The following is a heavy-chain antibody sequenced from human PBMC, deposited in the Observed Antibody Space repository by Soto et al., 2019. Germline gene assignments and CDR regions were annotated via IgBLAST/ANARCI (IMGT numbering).Heavy chain of an antibody. Sequence: EVQLLESGGGLVQPGGSLRLSCAASGFTFSSYAMSWVRQAPGKGLEWVSAISGSGGSTYYADSVKGRFTISRDNSKNTLYLQMNSLRAEDTAVYYCAKDSPRGYSYGSFVYFDYWGRGTLVTVSS. CDR3: AKDSPRGYSYGSFVYFDY. J-gene: IGHJ4*02. V-gene: IGHV3-23*01. D-gene: IGHD5-18*01. CDR1: GFTFSSYA. CDR2: ISGSGGST.